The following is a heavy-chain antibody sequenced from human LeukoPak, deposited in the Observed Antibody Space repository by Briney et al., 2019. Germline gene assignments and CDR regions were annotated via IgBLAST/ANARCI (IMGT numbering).Heavy chain of an antibody. J-gene: IGHJ6*04. D-gene: IGHD6-13*01. CDR1: GFTFSSYA. CDR3: ARVTLPQQLLLFRSLYGMDV. Sequence: GGSLRLSCAASGFTFSSYAMHWVRQAPGKGLEWVAVISYDGSNKYYADSVKGRFTISRDNSKNTLYLQMNSLRAEDTAVYYCARVTLPQQLLLFRSLYGMDVWGKGTTVTVSS. V-gene: IGHV3-30*04. CDR2: ISYDGSNK.